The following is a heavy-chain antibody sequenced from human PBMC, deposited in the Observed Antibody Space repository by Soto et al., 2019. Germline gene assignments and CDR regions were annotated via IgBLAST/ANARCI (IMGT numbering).Heavy chain of an antibody. V-gene: IGHV3-23*01. D-gene: IGHD6-6*01. Sequence: EVQLLESGGGLVQPGGSLRLSCAASGFIFSDYAMSWVRQAPGKGLEWVSAINGRGGKTYYADSVKGRFTISRDNSKNTLNLQMNCLTAEDTATYHCGKEREQVVIDSWGQGTLVTVSS. CDR2: INGRGGKT. CDR3: GKEREQVVIDS. CDR1: GFIFSDYA. J-gene: IGHJ5*01.